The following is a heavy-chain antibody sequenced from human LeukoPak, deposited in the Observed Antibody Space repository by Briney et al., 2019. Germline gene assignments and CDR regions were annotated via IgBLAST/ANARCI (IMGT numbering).Heavy chain of an antibody. J-gene: IGHJ4*02. CDR3: ARARRHSSSWPYYFDY. CDR1: GFSFSSYW. V-gene: IGHV3-7*03. Sequence: GGSLRLSCAASGFSFSSYWMSWVRQAPGKGLEWVANIKEDGSEKYYVDSVKGRFTISRDNAKNSLYLQMDSLRAEDTAVYYCARARRHSSSWPYYFDYWGQGTLVTVSS. D-gene: IGHD6-13*01. CDR2: IKEDGSEK.